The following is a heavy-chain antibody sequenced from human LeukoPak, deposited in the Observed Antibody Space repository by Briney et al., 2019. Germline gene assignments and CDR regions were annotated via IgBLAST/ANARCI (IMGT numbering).Heavy chain of an antibody. Sequence: GASVKVSCKASGYTFSGYYMHWVRQAPGQGLEWMGRINPNSGATNYAQKLQGRVTMTRDTSISTAYVELASLRSDDTAVYYCARVNYDSSGYLSFDYWGQGTLVTVSS. CDR2: INPNSGAT. V-gene: IGHV1-2*06. CDR3: ARVNYDSSGYLSFDY. CDR1: GYTFSGYY. D-gene: IGHD3-22*01. J-gene: IGHJ4*02.